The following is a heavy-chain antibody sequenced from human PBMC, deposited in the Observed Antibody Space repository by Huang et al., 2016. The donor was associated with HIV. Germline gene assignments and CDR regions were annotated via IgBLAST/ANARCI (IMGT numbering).Heavy chain of an antibody. J-gene: IGHJ4*02. Sequence: EVQLVESGGGLVQPGGSLRLSCAASGFTFSTYWMHWVGQAPGKGLVLVSRINSDVSSTSYADSVKGRFTISRDNAKNTLYLQMNSLRAEDTAVYYCARERSSGWAIDYWGQGTLVTVSS. CDR1: GFTFSTYW. V-gene: IGHV3-74*01. CDR2: INSDVSST. D-gene: IGHD6-19*01. CDR3: ARERSSGWAIDY.